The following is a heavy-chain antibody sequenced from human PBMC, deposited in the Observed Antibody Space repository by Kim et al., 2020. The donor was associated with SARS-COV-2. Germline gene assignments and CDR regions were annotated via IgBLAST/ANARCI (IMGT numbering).Heavy chain of an antibody. D-gene: IGHD3-3*01. Sequence: HYNPSLKSRVTISVDTSKNQFSLKLSSVTAADTAVYYCARDWGGYAFDIWGQGTMVTVSS. J-gene: IGHJ3*02. V-gene: IGHV4-59*01. CDR3: ARDWGGYAFDI.